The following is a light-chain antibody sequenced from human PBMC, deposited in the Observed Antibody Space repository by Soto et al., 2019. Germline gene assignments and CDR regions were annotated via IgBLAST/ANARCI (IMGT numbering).Light chain of an antibody. V-gene: IGKV1-9*01. CDR1: QDISSY. CDR3: QQLNSYPQT. CDR2: AAS. Sequence: DIQLTQSPSFLSASVGDIVTITCRASQDISSYLAWYQQKPGKAPELLIYAASTLPSGVPSRFSGSGSGTEFTLTISSLKPEDFATYYCQQLNSYPQTFGQGTKLEIK. J-gene: IGKJ2*01.